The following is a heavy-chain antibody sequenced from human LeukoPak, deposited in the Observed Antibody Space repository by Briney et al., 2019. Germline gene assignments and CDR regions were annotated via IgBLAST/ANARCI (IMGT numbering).Heavy chain of an antibody. CDR2: VSGSGGST. CDR3: AKEWAYCGGVCRPAGFDY. Sequence: AGTLRLSCVGSGFTFSSYGMSWVRQAPGTGMEWVSDVSGSGGSTYNADSAKGRLTISRDNSKKTLYLQMNSLRADDTAVYYYAKEWAYCGGVCRPAGFDYWGQGPGVTVS. CDR1: GFTFSSYG. V-gene: IGHV3-23*01. D-gene: IGHD2-21*02. J-gene: IGHJ4*02.